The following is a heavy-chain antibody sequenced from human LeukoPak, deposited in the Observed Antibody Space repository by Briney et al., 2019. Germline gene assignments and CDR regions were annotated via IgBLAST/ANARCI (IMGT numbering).Heavy chain of an antibody. CDR2: IWYDGSNK. V-gene: IGHV3-33*01. J-gene: IGHJ4*02. Sequence: GGSLRLSCAASGFTFSSYGMHWVRQAPGKGLEWVAVIWYDGSNKYYADSVKGRFTISRDNSKNTLYLQMNSLRAEDTAVYYCTRQLGVLGYDSSGYPDGWGQGTLVTVSS. D-gene: IGHD3-22*01. CDR1: GFTFSSYG. CDR3: TRQLGVLGYDSSGYPDG.